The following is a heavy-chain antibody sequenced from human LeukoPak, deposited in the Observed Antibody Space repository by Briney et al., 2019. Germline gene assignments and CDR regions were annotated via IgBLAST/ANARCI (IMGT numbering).Heavy chain of an antibody. J-gene: IGHJ4*02. CDR1: GFTFSSHA. D-gene: IGHD2-21*02. V-gene: IGHV3-30-3*01. CDR3: ARDPLAYCGGDCYSFDY. Sequence: PGRSLRLSCAASGFTFSSHAMHWVRQAPGEGLEWVAVISYDGSNKYYADSVKGRFTISRDNSKNTLYLQMNSLRAEDTAVYYCARDPLAYCGGDCYSFDYWGQGTLVTVSS. CDR2: ISYDGSNK.